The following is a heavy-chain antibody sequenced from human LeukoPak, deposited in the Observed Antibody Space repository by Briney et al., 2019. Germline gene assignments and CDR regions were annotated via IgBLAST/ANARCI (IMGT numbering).Heavy chain of an antibody. V-gene: IGHV1-69*05. CDR3: ATGYSYGFDYYYYYYMDV. CDR2: IIPIFGTA. Sequence: GASVKVSCKASGGTLSSYAISWVRQAPGQGLEWMGGIIPIFGTANYAQKFQGRVTITTDESTSTAYMELSSLRSEDTAVYYCATGYSYGFDYYYYYYMDVWGKGTTVTVSS. CDR1: GGTLSSYA. D-gene: IGHD5-18*01. J-gene: IGHJ6*03.